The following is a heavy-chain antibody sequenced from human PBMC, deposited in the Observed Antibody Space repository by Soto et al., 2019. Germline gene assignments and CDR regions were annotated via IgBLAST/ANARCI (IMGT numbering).Heavy chain of an antibody. CDR2: INAGNGNT. V-gene: IGHV1-3*01. Sequence: ASVKVSCKASGYTFTSYAMHWVRQAPGQRLEWMGWINAGNGNTKYSQKFQGRVTITRDTSASTAYMELSSLRSEDTAVYYCARDRDFLLRRTHSFYHYYMAVWGKGTTVTVSS. D-gene: IGHD3-3*01. J-gene: IGHJ6*03. CDR1: GYTFTSYA. CDR3: ARDRDFLLRRTHSFYHYYMAV.